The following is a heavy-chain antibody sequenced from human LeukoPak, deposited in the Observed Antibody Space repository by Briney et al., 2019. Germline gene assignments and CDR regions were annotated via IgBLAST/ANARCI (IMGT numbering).Heavy chain of an antibody. CDR2: ISSSGSTI. V-gene: IGHV3-48*03. D-gene: IGHD2-21*02. J-gene: IGHJ4*02. CDR3: AKDYRMVVTAPQDY. CDR1: GFTFSSYE. Sequence: GGSLRLSCAASGFTFSSYEMNWVRQAPGKGLEWVSYISSSGSTIYYADSVKGRFTISRDNSKNTLYLQMNSLRAEDTAVYHCAKDYRMVVTAPQDYWGQGTLVTVSS.